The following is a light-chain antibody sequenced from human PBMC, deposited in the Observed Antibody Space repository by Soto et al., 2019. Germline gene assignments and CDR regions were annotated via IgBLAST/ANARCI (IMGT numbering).Light chain of an antibody. J-gene: IGLJ1*01. CDR1: SSNIGSDT. V-gene: IGLV1-44*01. Sequence: QSVLTQPPSASGTPGQRVTISCSGGSSNIGSDTVNWYQHLPGTAPKLLIYTNNQRPSGVPDRFSGSKSGTSASLTISGLQSEDEAEYYCAAGDDSLNGYVFGTGTKLTVL. CDR2: TNN. CDR3: AAGDDSLNGYV.